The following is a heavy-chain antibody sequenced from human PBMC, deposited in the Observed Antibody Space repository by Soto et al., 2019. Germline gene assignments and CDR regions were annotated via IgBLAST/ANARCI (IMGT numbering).Heavy chain of an antibody. V-gene: IGHV4-59*01. J-gene: IGHJ4*02. Sequence: PSETLSLTCTVSGGSISSNYWSWIRQSPGKGLEWIGYIYYSGSTNYNPSLKSRVTISVDTSKNQFSLKLSSVTAADTAVYYCARGFFPFHDYGEPYLDYWGRGTLVTVSS. CDR1: GGSISSNY. CDR2: IYYSGST. D-gene: IGHD4-17*01. CDR3: ARGFFPFHDYGEPYLDY.